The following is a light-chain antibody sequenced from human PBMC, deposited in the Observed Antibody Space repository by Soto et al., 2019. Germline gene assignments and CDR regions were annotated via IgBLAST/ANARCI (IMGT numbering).Light chain of an antibody. CDR2: DAS. V-gene: IGKV1-33*01. CDR3: QQYDSLPIT. CDR1: QDITNS. Sequence: DIQMTQSPSSLSTSVGDSVTISCQASQDITNSLNWFRQRPGEPPKLLIYDASNLKPGVPSRFSGSGSGTHFTFTISSLQPEDSATYYCQQYDSLPITFGQGTRLEIK. J-gene: IGKJ5*01.